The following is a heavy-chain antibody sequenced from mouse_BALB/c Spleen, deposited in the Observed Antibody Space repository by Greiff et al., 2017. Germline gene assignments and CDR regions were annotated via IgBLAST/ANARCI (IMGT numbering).Heavy chain of an antibody. CDR3: NAWGYSYAMDY. Sequence: EVQLQQSGAELVRSGASVKLSCTASGFNIKDSYMHWVKQRPEPGLEWIGWIDPENGDTVYAPKFLCKATMAADTSSNTAYLQLSSLTSEDTAVYYCNAWGYSYAMDYWGQGTSVTVSS. V-gene: IGHV14-4*02. D-gene: IGHD3-1*01. CDR2: IDPENGDT. J-gene: IGHJ4*01. CDR1: GFNIKDSY.